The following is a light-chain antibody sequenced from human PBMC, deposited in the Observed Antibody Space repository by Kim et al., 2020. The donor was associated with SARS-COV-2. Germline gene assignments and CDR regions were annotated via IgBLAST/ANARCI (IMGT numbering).Light chain of an antibody. CDR2: DVS. V-gene: IGLV2-14*03. CDR3: SSYTSSSTLV. J-gene: IGLJ2*01. CDR1: SSDVGGYNY. Sequence: GQSITISSTGTSSDVGGYNYVSWYQPHPGKAPKLMIYDVSNRPSGVSNRFSGSKSGNTASLTISGLQAEDEADYYCSSYTSSSTLVFGGGTQLTVL.